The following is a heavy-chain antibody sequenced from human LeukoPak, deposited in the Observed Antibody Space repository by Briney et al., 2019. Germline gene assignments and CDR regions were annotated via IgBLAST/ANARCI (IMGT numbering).Heavy chain of an antibody. J-gene: IGHJ4*02. Sequence: ASVKVSCKASGYTFTSYAVHWVRRAPGQSLEWMGYINDGDGNTKYSQEFQGRVTITRDTSASIVYMELSSLRSEDMAFYYCARERGEFGGSYFLDHWGQGTLVTVSS. V-gene: IGHV1-3*03. D-gene: IGHD1-26*01. CDR3: ARERGEFGGSYFLDH. CDR1: GYTFTSYA. CDR2: INDGDGNT.